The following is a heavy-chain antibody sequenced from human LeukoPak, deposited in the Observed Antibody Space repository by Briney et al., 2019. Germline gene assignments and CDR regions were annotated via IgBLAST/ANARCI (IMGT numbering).Heavy chain of an antibody. Sequence: GGSLRLSCAASGFTFSSNWMSWVRQAPGKGLEWVANIRQDGSDKYYMDSVKGRFTISRDNAKNSLSLQVNSLRVEDTAVYYCARDRDCGDGGCYPHFDYWGQGVRVTVSS. CDR3: ARDRDCGDGGCYPHFDY. CDR2: IRQDGSDK. D-gene: IGHD2-15*01. J-gene: IGHJ4*02. V-gene: IGHV3-7*01. CDR1: GFTFSSNW.